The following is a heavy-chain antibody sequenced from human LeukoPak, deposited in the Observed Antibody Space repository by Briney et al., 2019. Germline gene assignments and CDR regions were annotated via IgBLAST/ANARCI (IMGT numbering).Heavy chain of an antibody. V-gene: IGHV3-21*01. CDR2: ISTSGSNI. Sequence: PGGSLRLSCAASGFTFSSYSMSWVSQAPGKGLGWVSSISTSGSNIYYADSVKGRFTISRDNAKTSLFLQMNSLRADDTAVYYCARDRVYFASGSYSFDYWGQGTLVTVSS. D-gene: IGHD3-10*01. CDR1: GFTFSSYS. J-gene: IGHJ4*02. CDR3: ARDRVYFASGSYSFDY.